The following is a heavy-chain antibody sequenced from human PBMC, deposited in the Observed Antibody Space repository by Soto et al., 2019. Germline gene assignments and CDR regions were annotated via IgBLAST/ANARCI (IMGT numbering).Heavy chain of an antibody. Sequence: QVQLQQWGAGLLKPSETLSLTCAVYGGSFSGYYWSWIRQPPGKGLEWIGEINHSGSTNYNPSLKSRVTISVDTSKNQFSLKLSSVTAADTAVYYCATPSGSIAARPRGMDVWGQGTTVTVSS. D-gene: IGHD6-6*01. V-gene: IGHV4-34*01. CDR3: ATPSGSIAARPRGMDV. CDR1: GGSFSGYY. J-gene: IGHJ6*02. CDR2: INHSGST.